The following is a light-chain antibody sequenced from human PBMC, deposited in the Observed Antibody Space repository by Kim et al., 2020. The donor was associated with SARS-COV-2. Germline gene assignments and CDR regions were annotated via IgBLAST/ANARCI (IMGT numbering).Light chain of an antibody. CDR1: NNGSKS. CDR3: QVWDSSSDHPGV. Sequence: PGKTARITCGGNNNGSKSVHWYQQKPAQAPVLVVYDDSDRPSGIPERFSGSNSGNTATLTISRVEAGDEADYYCQVWDSSSDHPGVFGGGTQLTVL. CDR2: DDS. V-gene: IGLV3-21*03. J-gene: IGLJ2*01.